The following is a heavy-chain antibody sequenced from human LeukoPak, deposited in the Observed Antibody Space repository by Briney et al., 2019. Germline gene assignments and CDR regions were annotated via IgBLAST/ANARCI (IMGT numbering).Heavy chain of an antibody. D-gene: IGHD3-22*01. CDR2: IYTSGST. CDR3: AKDSLYDSKTDYYMDV. CDR1: GGSISSYY. V-gene: IGHV4-4*07. Sequence: SETLSLTCTVSGGSISSYYWSWIRQPAGKGLEWIGRIYTSGSTNYNPSLKSRVTMSVDTSKNQFSLKLSSVTAADTAVYYCAKDSLYDSKTDYYMDVWGKGTTVTISS. J-gene: IGHJ6*03.